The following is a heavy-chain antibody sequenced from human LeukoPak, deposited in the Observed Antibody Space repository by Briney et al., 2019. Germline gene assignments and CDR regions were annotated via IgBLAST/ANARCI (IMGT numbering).Heavy chain of an antibody. CDR1: GGSISSYY. CDR2: IYTSGST. Sequence: PSETLSLTCTVSGGSISSYYWSWIRRPAGKGLEWIGRIYTSGSTNYNPSLKSLGTMSVDTSKNQFSLKLSSVTAADTDVYYCARDYKQLVVYAFDIWGQGTMVTVSS. J-gene: IGHJ3*02. V-gene: IGHV4-4*07. CDR3: ARDYKQLVVYAFDI. D-gene: IGHD6-13*01.